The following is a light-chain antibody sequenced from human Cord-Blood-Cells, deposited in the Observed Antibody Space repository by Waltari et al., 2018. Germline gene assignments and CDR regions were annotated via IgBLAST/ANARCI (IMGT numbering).Light chain of an antibody. CDR3: QQSYSTPGT. CDR1: QSISSY. J-gene: IGKJ1*01. CDR2: AAS. V-gene: IGKV1-39*01. Sequence: DIQMTQSSSSLSASVGDRVTITCRASQSISSYLNWYHQKPGKATKLLIYAASSLQSGVPSRFSGIGSGTDFTLTISSLQPEDFATYYCQQSYSTPGTFGQATKLEIK.